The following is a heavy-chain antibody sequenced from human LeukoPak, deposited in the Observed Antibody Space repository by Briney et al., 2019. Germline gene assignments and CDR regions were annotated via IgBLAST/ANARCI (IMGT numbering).Heavy chain of an antibody. J-gene: IGHJ6*02. CDR1: GGTFSSYA. CDR2: IIPIFGTA. V-gene: IGHV1-69*13. CDR3: ARVGYCSGGSCYSPNNYYYYGMDV. D-gene: IGHD2-15*01. Sequence: ASVKVSCKASGGTFSSYAISWVRQAPGQGLEWMGGIIPIFGTASYAQKFQGRVTITADESTSTAYMELSSLRSEDTAVYYCARVGYCSGGSCYSPNNYYYYGMDVWGPGTTVTVSS.